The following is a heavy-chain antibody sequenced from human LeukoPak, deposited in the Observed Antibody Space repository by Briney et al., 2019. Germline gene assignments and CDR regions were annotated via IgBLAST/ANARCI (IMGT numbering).Heavy chain of an antibody. Sequence: SETLSPTCTVSGGSISSSSYYWGWIRQPPGKGLEWIGSIYYSGSTYYNPSLKSRVTISRDTSKNQLSLRVTSVTAADTAMYYCARHYLYGDPPAFDFWGQGTMVTVSS. D-gene: IGHD4-17*01. CDR3: ARHYLYGDPPAFDF. V-gene: IGHV4-39*01. CDR2: IYYSGST. CDR1: GGSISSSSYY. J-gene: IGHJ3*01.